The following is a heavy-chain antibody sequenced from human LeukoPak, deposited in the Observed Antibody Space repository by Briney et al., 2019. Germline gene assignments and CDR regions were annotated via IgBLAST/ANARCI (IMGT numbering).Heavy chain of an antibody. Sequence: SETLSLTCTVSGGSISSSSYYWGWIRQPPGKGLEWIGSIYYSGSTYYNPSLKSRVTISVDTSKNQFSLKLSSVTAADTAVYYCAGILVDTAMVDYWGQGTLVTVSS. CDR2: IYYSGST. V-gene: IGHV4-39*07. CDR3: AGILVDTAMVDY. D-gene: IGHD5-18*01. J-gene: IGHJ4*02. CDR1: GGSISSSSYY.